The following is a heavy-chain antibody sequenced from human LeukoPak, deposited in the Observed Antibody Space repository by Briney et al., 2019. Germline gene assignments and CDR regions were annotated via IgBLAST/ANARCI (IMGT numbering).Heavy chain of an antibody. Sequence: GASVKVSCKVSGYTLTELSMHWVRQAPGKGLEGMGGFDPENGETIYAQKFQGRVTMTEDTSTDTAYMELSSLRSEDTAVYYCARPSIGGSGEDAFDIWGQGTMVTVSS. J-gene: IGHJ3*02. D-gene: IGHD3-10*01. CDR1: GYTLTELS. CDR2: FDPENGET. V-gene: IGHV1-24*01. CDR3: ARPSIGGSGEDAFDI.